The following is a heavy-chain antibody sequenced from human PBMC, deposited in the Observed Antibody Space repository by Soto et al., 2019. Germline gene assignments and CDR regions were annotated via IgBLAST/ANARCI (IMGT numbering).Heavy chain of an antibody. V-gene: IGHV3-23*01. Sequence: EVQLLESGGGLVQPGGSLRLSCAASGFTFSSYAMSWVRQAPGKGLEWVSAISGSGGSTYYADSVKGRFTISRENSKNTLYLQMISLRAEDTAVYYCASILTGYLAPHHWGQGTLVTVSS. CDR1: GFTFSSYA. D-gene: IGHD3-9*01. CDR2: ISGSGGST. J-gene: IGHJ5*02. CDR3: ASILTGYLAPHH.